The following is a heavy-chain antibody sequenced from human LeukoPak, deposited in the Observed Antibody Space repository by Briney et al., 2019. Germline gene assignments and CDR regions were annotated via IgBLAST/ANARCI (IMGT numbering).Heavy chain of an antibody. D-gene: IGHD5-24*01. V-gene: IGHV4-38-2*02. CDR2: IYHSGST. CDR3: ARHQGHRDGCNAPMYYFDY. CDR1: GYSISSGYY. J-gene: IGHJ4*02. Sequence: PSETLSLTCTVSGYSISSGYYWGWIRQPPGKGLEWIGSIYHSGSTYYNPSLKSRVTISVDTSKNQFSLKLSSVTAADTAVYYCARHQGHRDGCNAPMYYFDYWGQGTLVTVSS.